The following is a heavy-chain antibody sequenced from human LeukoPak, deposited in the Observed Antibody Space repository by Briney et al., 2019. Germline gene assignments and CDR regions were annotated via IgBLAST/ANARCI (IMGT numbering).Heavy chain of an antibody. D-gene: IGHD6-13*01. J-gene: IGHJ5*02. Sequence: GASVKVSCKASGYTFTGYYMHWVRQAPGQGLEWMGRINPNSGGTNYAQKFQGRVTMTRDTSISTAYMELSRLRSDDTAVYYCARTPKYSSSWYEPNWFDPRGQGTLVTVSS. CDR1: GYTFTGYY. CDR2: INPNSGGT. CDR3: ARTPKYSSSWYEPNWFDP. V-gene: IGHV1-2*06.